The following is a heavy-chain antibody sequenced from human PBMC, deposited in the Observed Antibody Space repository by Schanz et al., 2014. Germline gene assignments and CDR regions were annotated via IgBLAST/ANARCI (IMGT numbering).Heavy chain of an antibody. J-gene: IGHJ6*02. CDR1: GASLSSCGYY. CDR3: ARHGGIPYYPMDV. CDR2: ISYSGST. V-gene: IGHV4-31*03. Sequence: QLQESGPGLVKPSQTLSLTCTVSGASLSSCGYYWDWIRLLPGKGLEWIGYISYSGSTSFNPSLKSRLTMSVDTSKNQFSLRLSSVTAADTAVYYCARHGGIPYYPMDVWGQGTTVTVSS. D-gene: IGHD3-16*01.